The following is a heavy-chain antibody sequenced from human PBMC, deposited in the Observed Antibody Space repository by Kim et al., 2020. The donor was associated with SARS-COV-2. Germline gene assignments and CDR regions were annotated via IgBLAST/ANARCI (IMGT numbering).Heavy chain of an antibody. D-gene: IGHD3-10*01. CDR1: GFTFSSYS. Sequence: GGSLRLSCAASGFTFSSYSMNWVRQAPGKGLEWVSSISSSSSYIYYADSVKGRFTISRDNAKNSLYLQMNSLRSEDTAVYYCARDSVVVRGVIIVWGQGTLVTVSS. J-gene: IGHJ4*02. V-gene: IGHV3-21*01. CDR3: ARDSVVVRGVIIV. CDR2: ISSSSSYI.